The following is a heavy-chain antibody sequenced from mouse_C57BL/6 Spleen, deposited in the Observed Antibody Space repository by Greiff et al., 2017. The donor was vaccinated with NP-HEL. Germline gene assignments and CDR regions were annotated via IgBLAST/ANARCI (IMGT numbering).Heavy chain of an antibody. CDR2: INPSTGGT. CDR3: ARARIDAMDY. J-gene: IGHJ4*01. V-gene: IGHV1-42*01. CDR1: GYSFTGYY. Sequence: DVQLQESGPELVKPGASVKISCKASGYSFTGYYMNWVKQSPEKSLEWIGEINPSTGGTTYNQKFKAKATLTVDKSSSTAYMQLKSLTSEDSAVYYCARARIDAMDYWGQGTSVTVSS.